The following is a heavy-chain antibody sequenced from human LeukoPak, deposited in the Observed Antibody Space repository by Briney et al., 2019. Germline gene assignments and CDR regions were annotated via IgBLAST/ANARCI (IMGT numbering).Heavy chain of an antibody. D-gene: IGHD3-10*01. CDR1: GFTFSSYW. CDR3: ARGFGYY. CDR2: INHNGNVN. Sequence: GGSLRLSCAASGFTFSSYWMNWARQAPGKGLEWVASINHNGNVNYYVDSVKGRFTISRDNAKNLLYLQMNSLRAEDTAVYYCARGFGYYWGQGTLVTVSS. J-gene: IGHJ4*02. V-gene: IGHV3-7*03.